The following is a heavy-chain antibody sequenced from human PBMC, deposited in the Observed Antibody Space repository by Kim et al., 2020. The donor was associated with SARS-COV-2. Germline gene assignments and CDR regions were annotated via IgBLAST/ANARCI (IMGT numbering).Heavy chain of an antibody. D-gene: IGHD2-21*01. CDR2: EEGET. J-gene: IGHJ4*02. CDR3: ATQHLLVY. Sequence: EEGETIYAQKFQGRVTMTEDTSTDTAYMELSRLRSEDTAVYYCATQHLLVYWGQGTLVTVSS. V-gene: IGHV1-24*01.